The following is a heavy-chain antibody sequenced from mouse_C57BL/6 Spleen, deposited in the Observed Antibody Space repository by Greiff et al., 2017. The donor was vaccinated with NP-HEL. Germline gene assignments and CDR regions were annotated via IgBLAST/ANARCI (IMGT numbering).Heavy chain of an antibody. D-gene: IGHD1-1*01. CDR1: GYTFTSYW. J-gene: IGHJ2*01. CDR2: IHPNSGST. V-gene: IGHV1-64*01. CDR3: ARSGVTTVVAHFDY. Sequence: QVQLQQPGAELVKPGASVKLSCKASGYTFTSYWMHWVKQRPGQGLEWIGMIHPNSGSTNYNEKFKSKATLTVDKSSSTAYMQLSSLTSEDSAVYYCARSGVTTVVAHFDYWGQGTTLTVSS.